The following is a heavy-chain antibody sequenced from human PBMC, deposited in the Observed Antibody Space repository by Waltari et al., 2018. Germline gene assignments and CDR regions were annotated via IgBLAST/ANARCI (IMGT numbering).Heavy chain of an antibody. Sequence: EVQLVESGGVVVQPGGSLRLSCAASGFTFDDYALHWVRQASGKGLEWVSLISWDGGSTYYADSVKGRFTISRDNSKNSLYLQMNSLRAEDTALYYCAKAQRGYSGYDYLGYWGQGTLVTVSS. CDR2: ISWDGGST. V-gene: IGHV3-43D*03. D-gene: IGHD5-12*01. CDR3: AKAQRGYSGYDYLGY. J-gene: IGHJ4*02. CDR1: GFTFDDYA.